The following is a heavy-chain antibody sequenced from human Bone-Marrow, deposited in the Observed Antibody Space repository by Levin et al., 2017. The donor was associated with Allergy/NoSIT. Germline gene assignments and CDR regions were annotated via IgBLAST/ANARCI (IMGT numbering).Heavy chain of an antibody. Sequence: GESLKISCAASGFTFSSSSMNWVRQAPGKGLEWISYISYTSRTIFYADSVKGRLTISRDNANNSLFLQMNSLRAEDTAVYYCARDPSVRYCSDGYCFGRWYFDLWGRGTLVTVSS. CDR1: GFTFSSSS. CDR2: ISYTSRTI. D-gene: IGHD2-8*01. V-gene: IGHV3-48*01. CDR3: ARDPSVRYCSDGYCFGRWYFDL. J-gene: IGHJ2*01.